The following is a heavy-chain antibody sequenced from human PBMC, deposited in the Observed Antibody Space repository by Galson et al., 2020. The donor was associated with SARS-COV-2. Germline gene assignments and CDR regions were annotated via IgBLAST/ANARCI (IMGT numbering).Heavy chain of an antibody. V-gene: IGHV2-70*11. CDR1: GFSLSTSGMC. CDR3: ARHSSESVRNWFGP. D-gene: IGHD6-13*01. CDR2: IDWDDDK. J-gene: IGHJ5*02. Sequence: VSGPTLVKHTQTLTLTCTFSGFSLSTSGMCVSWIRQPPGKALEWLARIDWDDDKYYSTSLKTRLTISKDTSKNQVVLTMTNMNPVGTATYYWARHSSESVRNWFGPWGQGTLVTVSS.